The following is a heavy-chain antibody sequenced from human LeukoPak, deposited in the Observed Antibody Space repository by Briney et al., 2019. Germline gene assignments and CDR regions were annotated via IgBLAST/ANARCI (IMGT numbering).Heavy chain of an antibody. CDR3: ATLTVRGVINI. V-gene: IGHV3-15*01. Sequence: PGVSLRLSCAASGFTFSNTWMNWVRQAPGKGLEWVGRIQSKTDGGTTEYAAPVKGRFTISRDDSKTTLYLQMNSLKTEDTAVYYCATLTVRGVINIWGQGTLVTVSS. CDR1: GFTFSNTW. CDR2: IQSKTDGGTT. D-gene: IGHD3-10*01. J-gene: IGHJ4*02.